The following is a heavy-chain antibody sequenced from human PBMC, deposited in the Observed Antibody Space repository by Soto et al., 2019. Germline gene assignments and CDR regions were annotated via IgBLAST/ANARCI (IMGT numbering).Heavy chain of an antibody. CDR3: AKGRSGWSPTNAFDI. D-gene: IGHD6-19*01. CDR2: ITGGGGNT. CDR1: GFTFSSYA. V-gene: IGHV3-23*04. J-gene: IGHJ3*02. Sequence: VQLVESGGGLVKPGGSLRLSCAASGFTFSSYAMSWVRQAPGKGLEWVSSITGGGGNTFYADSVKGRFTISRDNTLSLQMNSLRAEDTALYYCAKGRSGWSPTNAFDIWGQGTMVTVSS.